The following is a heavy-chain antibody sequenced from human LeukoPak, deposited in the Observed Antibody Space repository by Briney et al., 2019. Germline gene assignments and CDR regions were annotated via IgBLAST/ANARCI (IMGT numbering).Heavy chain of an antibody. CDR1: GFTFSDYY. J-gene: IGHJ4*02. D-gene: IGHD3-9*01. CDR3: VRDEDDILTGYHFDY. V-gene: IGHV3-11*04. CDR2: IRHSGSTL. Sequence: TGGSLRLSCAASGFTFSDYYMSWIRQAPGKGLEWVSYIRHSGSTLYYADSVKGRFTISRDNAKNSLYLQMNSLTAEDTAIYYCVRDEDDILTGYHFDYWGQGTLVTVSS.